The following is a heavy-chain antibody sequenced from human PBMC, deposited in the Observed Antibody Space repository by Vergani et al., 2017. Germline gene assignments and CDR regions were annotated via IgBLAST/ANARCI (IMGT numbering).Heavy chain of an antibody. CDR3: ARVDTAMVGAFYYYYMDV. J-gene: IGHJ6*03. CDR2: ISSSSSTI. V-gene: IGHV3-48*01. Sequence: EVQLVESGGGLVQPGGSLRLSCAASGFTFSSYSMNWVRQAPGKGLERVSYISSSSSTIYYADSVKGRFTISRDNAKNSLYLQMNSLRAEDTAVYYCARVDTAMVGAFYYYYMDVWGKGITVTVSS. D-gene: IGHD5-18*01. CDR1: GFTFSSYS.